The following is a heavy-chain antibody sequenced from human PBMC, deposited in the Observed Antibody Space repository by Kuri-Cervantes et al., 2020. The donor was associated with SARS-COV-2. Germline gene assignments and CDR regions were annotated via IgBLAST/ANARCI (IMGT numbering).Heavy chain of an antibody. J-gene: IGHJ3*02. V-gene: IGHV3-21*01. CDR3: ARDLLRQFDWLSSDAFDI. Sequence: GESLKISCAASGFTFSSYSMNWVRQAPGKGLEWVSSISSSSSYIYYADSVKGRFTISRDNAKNSLYLQMNSLRAEDTAVYYCARDLLRQFDWLSSDAFDIWGQGTMVTVSS. D-gene: IGHD3-9*01. CDR1: GFTFSSYS. CDR2: ISSSSSYI.